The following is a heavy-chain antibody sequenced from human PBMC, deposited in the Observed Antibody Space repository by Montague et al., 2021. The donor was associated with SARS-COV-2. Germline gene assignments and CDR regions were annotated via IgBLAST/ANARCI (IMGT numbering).Heavy chain of an antibody. CDR1: GGSISTYYY. CDR3: ARDQGVYCSGGSCYNFDY. J-gene: IGHJ4*02. D-gene: IGHD2-15*01. CDR2: IYYGGST. Sequence: SETLSLTCTVSGGSISTYYYWGWIRQPPGKGLEWIGSIYYGGSTXYNPSLKSRVTISVDTSMNHFSLKLSSVTAAATAVYCCARDQGVYCSGGSCYNFDYWGQGALVTVSS. V-gene: IGHV4-39*02.